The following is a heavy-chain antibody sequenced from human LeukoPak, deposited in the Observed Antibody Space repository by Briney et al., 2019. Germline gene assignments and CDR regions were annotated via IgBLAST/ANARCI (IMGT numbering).Heavy chain of an antibody. CDR2: IDSSGST. J-gene: IGHJ4*02. CDR3: AKDEQQQLVRTFDY. D-gene: IGHD6-13*01. V-gene: IGHV3-23*01. Sequence: GGSLRLSCAASGFTFSSYSMNWVRQAPGKGLEWVSAIDSSGSTYYTDSVKGRFTISRDNSKSTLSLQMNSLRAEDTAVYYCAKDEQQQLVRTFDYWGQGTLVTVSS. CDR1: GFTFSSYS.